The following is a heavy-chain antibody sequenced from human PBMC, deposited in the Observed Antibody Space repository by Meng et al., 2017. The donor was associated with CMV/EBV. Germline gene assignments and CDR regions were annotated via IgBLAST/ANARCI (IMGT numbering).Heavy chain of an antibody. V-gene: IGHV3-23*01. D-gene: IGHD6-19*01. Sequence: SGFTFNSNPMSWVRKAPGKGLEWVSTIVSTGVSTYYADSVKGRFTISRDNSKNTLYLQMTSLRAEDTAVYYCAKPRGSGLKYFFDFWGQGTLVTVSS. CDR2: IVSTGVST. J-gene: IGHJ4*02. CDR1: GFTFNSNP. CDR3: AKPRGSGLKYFFDF.